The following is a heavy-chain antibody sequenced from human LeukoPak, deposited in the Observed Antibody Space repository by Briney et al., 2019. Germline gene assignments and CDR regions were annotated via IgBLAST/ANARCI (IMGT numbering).Heavy chain of an antibody. CDR3: ATDPSGRVCDS. CDR1: GFTFSSYA. Sequence: GGSLRLSCAASGFTFSSYAMSWVRQAPGKGLVWISRINSDGSSISYADSVKGRFTISRDNAKNTLYLQMNSLRAEDTAVYYCATDPSGRVCDSWGQGTLVTVSS. CDR2: INSDGSSI. J-gene: IGHJ4*02. D-gene: IGHD3-10*01. V-gene: IGHV3-74*01.